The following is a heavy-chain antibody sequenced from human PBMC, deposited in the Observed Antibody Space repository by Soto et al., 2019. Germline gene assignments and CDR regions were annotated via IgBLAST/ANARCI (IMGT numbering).Heavy chain of an antibody. V-gene: IGHV4-30-4*01. Sequence: SETLSLTCTVSGGSISSGDYYWSWIRQPPGKGLEWIGYIYYSGSTYYNPSLKSRVTISVDTSKNQFSLKLSSVTAADTAVYYCARDNTTNWFDPWGQGTLVTVSS. CDR3: ARDNTTNWFDP. J-gene: IGHJ5*02. CDR1: GGSISSGDYY. CDR2: IYYSGST.